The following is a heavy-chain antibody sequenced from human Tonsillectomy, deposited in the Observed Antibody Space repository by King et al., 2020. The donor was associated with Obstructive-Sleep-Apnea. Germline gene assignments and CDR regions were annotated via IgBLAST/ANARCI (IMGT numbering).Heavy chain of an antibody. D-gene: IGHD3-22*01. CDR2: IWYDGSNK. V-gene: IGHV3-33*06. CDR1: GFTFSSYG. CDR3: AKGLRYYYDSSGYAMDV. J-gene: IGHJ6*02. Sequence: VKLVESGGGVVQPGRSLRLSCAASGFTFSSYGMHWVRQAPGKGMEWVAVIWYDGSNKYYADSVKGRFTISRDNSKNTLYLQMNSLRAEDTAVYYCAKGLRYYYDSSGYAMDVWGQGTTVTVSS.